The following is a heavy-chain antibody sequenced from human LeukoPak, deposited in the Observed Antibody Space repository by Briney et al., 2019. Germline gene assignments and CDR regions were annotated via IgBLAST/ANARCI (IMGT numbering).Heavy chain of an antibody. V-gene: IGHV4-34*01. Sequence: SETLSLTCAVYGGSFSGYYWSWIRQPPGKGLEWIGEINHSGSTNYNPSLKSRVTTSVDTSKNQFSLKLSSVTAADTAVYYCARASPGYDSSGYQYYFDYWGQGTLVTVSS. J-gene: IGHJ4*02. CDR1: GGSFSGYY. CDR3: ARASPGYDSSGYQYYFDY. CDR2: INHSGST. D-gene: IGHD3-22*01.